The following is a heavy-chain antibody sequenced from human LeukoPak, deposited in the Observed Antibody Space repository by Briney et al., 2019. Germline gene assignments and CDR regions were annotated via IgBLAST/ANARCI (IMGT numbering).Heavy chain of an antibody. D-gene: IGHD1-1*01. V-gene: IGHV3-21*01. CDR2: ISGDSTYI. CDR3: ARVSGRLERQSDLDY. CDR1: GFTFASYS. Sequence: GRSLRLSCAAPGFTFASYSMNWVRQAPGKGLEWVSSISGDSTYIYNAGSVKGRFTISRDNAQASLYLQMISLRADDTAVYYCARVSGRLERQSDLDYWGQGTLVIVSS. J-gene: IGHJ4*02.